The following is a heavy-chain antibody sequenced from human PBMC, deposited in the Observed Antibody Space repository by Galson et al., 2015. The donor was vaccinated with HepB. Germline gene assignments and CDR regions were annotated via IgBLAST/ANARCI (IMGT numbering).Heavy chain of an antibody. V-gene: IGHV3-33*01. CDR3: ARDAIFGVGPPGGYFDY. D-gene: IGHD3-3*01. CDR1: GFTFSSYG. Sequence: SLRLSCAASGFTFSSYGMHWVRQAPGEGLEWVAVIWYDGSNKYYADSVKGRFTISRDNSKNTLYLQMNSLRAEDTAVYYCARDAIFGVGPPGGYFDYWGQGSLVNASS. CDR2: IWYDGSNK. J-gene: IGHJ4*02.